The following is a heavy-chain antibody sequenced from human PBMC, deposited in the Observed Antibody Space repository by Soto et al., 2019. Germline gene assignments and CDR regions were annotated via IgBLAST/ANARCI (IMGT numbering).Heavy chain of an antibody. CDR3: ARVQRGEYYYHGMDV. V-gene: IGHV4-4*02. D-gene: IGHD6-25*01. J-gene: IGHJ6*02. CDR1: GGSISGTYW. Sequence: QVQLQESGPGLVKASGTLSLICAVSGGSISGTYWWTWVRQPPGKGLEWIGEFSHSGRTTYNPSLNSRVTISVDKSKTQFSLKMRSVTAADTAVYYCARVQRGEYYYHGMDVWGQGTTVTVAS. CDR2: FSHSGRT.